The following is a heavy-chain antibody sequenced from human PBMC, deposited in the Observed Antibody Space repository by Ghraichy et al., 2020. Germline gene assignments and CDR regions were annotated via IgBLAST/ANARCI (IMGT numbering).Heavy chain of an antibody. CDR3: ARAYIPSGQGDFYYAMDV. CDR1: GGTFSTFS. V-gene: IGHV1-69*13. Sequence: SVKVSCKTSGGTFSTFSISWVRQAPGQGLEWMGGIIPIFEKPNYAQKFRGRVTFAADGSTNIASMELASLRSDDTAVYYCARAYIPSGQGDFYYAMDVWGQGTTVPSP. D-gene: IGHD3-3*01. J-gene: IGHJ6*02. CDR2: IIPIFEKP.